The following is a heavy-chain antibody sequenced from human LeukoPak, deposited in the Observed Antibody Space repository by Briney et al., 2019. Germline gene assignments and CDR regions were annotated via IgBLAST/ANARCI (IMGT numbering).Heavy chain of an antibody. V-gene: IGHV3-21*01. CDR2: ISSSSSYI. D-gene: IGHD3-22*01. CDR1: GFTFSSYS. Sequence: GGSLRLSCAASGFTFSSYSMNSVRQAPGKGLEWVSSISSSSSYIYYADSVKGRFTISRDNAKNSLYLQMNSLRAEDTAVYYCARGYYDSSGYHGTYFQHWGQGTLVTVSS. CDR3: ARGYYDSSGYHGTYFQH. J-gene: IGHJ1*01.